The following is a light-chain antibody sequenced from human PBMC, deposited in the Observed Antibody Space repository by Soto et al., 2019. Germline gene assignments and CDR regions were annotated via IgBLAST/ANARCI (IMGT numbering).Light chain of an antibody. CDR3: QQYYSYPIT. Sequence: DIQMTQSPSSLSASVGDRVTINCRASQSISSYLNWYQQKPGKAPKLLIYAASTLQSGVPSRFSGSGSGTDFTLTISCLQSEDFATYYCQQYYSYPITFGQGTRLE. CDR2: AAS. CDR1: QSISSY. V-gene: IGKV1-39*01. J-gene: IGKJ5*01.